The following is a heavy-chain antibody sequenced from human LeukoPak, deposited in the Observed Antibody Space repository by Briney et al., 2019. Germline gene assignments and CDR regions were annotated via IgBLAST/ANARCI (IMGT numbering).Heavy chain of an antibody. CDR2: ISGGGGST. CDR3: AKGLVGNWNYDWFDP. D-gene: IGHD1-7*01. CDR1: GFTFSSYA. V-gene: IGHV3-23*01. Sequence: GGSLRLSCAASGFTFSSYAMSWVRQAPGKGLEWVSAISGGGGSTYYADSVKGRFTISRDNSKNTLYLQMNSLRAEDTAVYYCAKGLVGNWNYDWFDPWGQGTLVTVSS. J-gene: IGHJ5*02.